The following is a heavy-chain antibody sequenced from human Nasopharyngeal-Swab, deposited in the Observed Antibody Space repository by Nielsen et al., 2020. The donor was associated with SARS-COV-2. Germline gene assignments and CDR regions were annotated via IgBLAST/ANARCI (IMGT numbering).Heavy chain of an antibody. V-gene: IGHV1-46*01. CDR2: INPSGGST. D-gene: IGHD2-15*01. J-gene: IGHJ6*03. CDR3: ARDARIGYCSGGSCHFYYYYYMDV. CDR1: RYTFTSYY. Sequence: SVKLSCKASRYTFTSYYMHCVRQAPGQGLAWMGIINPSGGSTSYAQKFQGRVTMTRDTSTSTVYMELSSLTSEDTDVYYCARDARIGYCSGGSCHFYYYYYMDVWGKGTTVTVSS.